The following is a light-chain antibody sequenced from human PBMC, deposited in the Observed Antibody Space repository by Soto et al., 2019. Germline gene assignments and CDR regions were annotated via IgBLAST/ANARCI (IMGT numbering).Light chain of an antibody. CDR3: QQSHSTPRT. Sequence: DIQMTQSPSSLSASVGDRVTITCRASQSISSYLNWYQQKPGKAPKPLIYAASSLQSGVPSRFSGSGSGTDFTLTISSLQPEDFATYYCQQSHSTPRTFGQGTKVEIK. CDR1: QSISSY. V-gene: IGKV1-39*01. CDR2: AAS. J-gene: IGKJ1*01.